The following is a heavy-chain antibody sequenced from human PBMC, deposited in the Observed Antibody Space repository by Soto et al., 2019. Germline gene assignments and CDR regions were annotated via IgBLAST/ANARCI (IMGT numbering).Heavy chain of an antibody. J-gene: IGHJ6*02. Sequence: ASVEVACEASGYSFTSYGMSWVRQAPGQGLEWMGWISAYNGNTNYAQKLQGRVTMTTDTSTSTAYMELRSLRSDDTAVYYCARDPPPLDVWGQGTTVTVSS. V-gene: IGHV1-18*01. CDR2: ISAYNGNT. CDR3: ARDPPPLDV. CDR1: GYSFTSYG.